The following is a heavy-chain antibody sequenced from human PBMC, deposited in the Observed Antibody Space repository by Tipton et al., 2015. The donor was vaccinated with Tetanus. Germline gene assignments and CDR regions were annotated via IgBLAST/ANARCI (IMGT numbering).Heavy chain of an antibody. CDR2: VIYDGTS. CDR1: GVSVRSYY. V-gene: IGHV4-34*01. J-gene: IGHJ5*02. CDR3: ARGVPYSTTMGSDWFDP. Sequence: LRLSCTVSGVSVRSYYWSWIRQSPDKGLEWLGGVIYDGTSYYNPSLNSRVKISLDTSMNQVSLTLISVTAADTALYYCARGVPYSTTMGSDWFDPWGQGTLVTVSS. D-gene: IGHD2-2*01.